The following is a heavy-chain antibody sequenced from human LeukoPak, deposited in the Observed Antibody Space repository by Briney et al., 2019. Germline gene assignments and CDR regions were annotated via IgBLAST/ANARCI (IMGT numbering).Heavy chain of an antibody. J-gene: IGHJ3*02. CDR2: IYTSGST. D-gene: IGHD1-26*01. Sequence: SETLSLTCTVSGGSISSSSYYWGWIRQPAGKGLEWIGRIYTSGSTNYNPSLKSRVTMSVDTSKNQFSLKLSSVTAADTAVYYCASLVGALGGAFDIWGQGTMVTVSS. CDR3: ASLVGALGGAFDI. V-gene: IGHV4-61*02. CDR1: GGSISSSSYY.